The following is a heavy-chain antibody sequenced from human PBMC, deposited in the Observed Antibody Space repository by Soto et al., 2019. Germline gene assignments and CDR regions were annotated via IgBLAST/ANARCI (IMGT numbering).Heavy chain of an antibody. CDR2: ITGSGGST. CDR1: GFTFSSYA. CDR3: AKDLTVEDTAMVT. J-gene: IGHJ5*02. D-gene: IGHD5-18*01. V-gene: IGHV3-23*01. Sequence: EVQLLESGAGLVQPGGSLRLSCAASGFTFSSYAMSWVRQAPGKGLEWVSAITGSGGSTYYADSVKGRFTISRDNSTSTLYLQMNSLRAEDTAVYYCAKDLTVEDTAMVTWGQGTLVTVSS.